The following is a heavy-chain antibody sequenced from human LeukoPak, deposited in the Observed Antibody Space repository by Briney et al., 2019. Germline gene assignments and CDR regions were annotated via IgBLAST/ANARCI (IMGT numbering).Heavy chain of an antibody. J-gene: IGHJ4*02. CDR2: IYYSGST. Sequence: SETLSLTCTISGGSISSYYWGWIRQPPGKGLEWIGSIYYSGSTYYNPSLKSRVTISVDTSKNQFSLKLSSVTAADTAVYYCARVDTAMVWAPHFDYWGQGTLVTVSS. D-gene: IGHD5-18*01. V-gene: IGHV4-39*07. CDR1: GGSISSYY. CDR3: ARVDTAMVWAPHFDY.